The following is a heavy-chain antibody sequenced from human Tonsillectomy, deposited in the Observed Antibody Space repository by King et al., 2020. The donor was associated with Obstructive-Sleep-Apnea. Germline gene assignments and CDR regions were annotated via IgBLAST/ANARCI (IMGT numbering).Heavy chain of an antibody. CDR1: GYNFASYG. Sequence: QLVQSGGEVKKPGASVKVSCKASGYNFASYGISWLRQAPVQGLEWMGWISVHRSDTKFGQKFQGRVTMTADTSTSTVYMELRSLRSDDTAIYYCARDELEHINTRWESYTWFGPWGQGTLVTVSS. CDR3: ARDELEHINTRWESYTWFGP. J-gene: IGHJ5*02. V-gene: IGHV1-18*01. D-gene: IGHD1/OR15-1a*01. CDR2: ISVHRSDT.